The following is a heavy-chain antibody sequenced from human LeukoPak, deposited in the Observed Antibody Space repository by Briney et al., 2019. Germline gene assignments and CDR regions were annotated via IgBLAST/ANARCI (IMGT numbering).Heavy chain of an antibody. CDR1: GFTFSNAW. CDR2: FRSYTDGGTI. CDR3: TTVIMGAPKDDY. J-gene: IGHJ4*02. D-gene: IGHD1-26*01. Sequence: GGSLRLSCAASGFTFSNAWMSWVRQAPGKGLEWVGRFRSYTDGGTIDYAAPVKGRFTISRDDSKNTLYLQMNSLKTEDTAVYYCTTVIMGAPKDDYWGQGTLVTVSS. V-gene: IGHV3-15*01.